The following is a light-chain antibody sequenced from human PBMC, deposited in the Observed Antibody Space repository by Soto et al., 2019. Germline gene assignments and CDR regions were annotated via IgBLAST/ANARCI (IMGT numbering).Light chain of an antibody. J-gene: IGKJ2*01. V-gene: IGKV1-39*01. CDR2: GAS. CDR3: QQSDTTPYT. CDR1: QNINSY. Sequence: DIQMTQSPSSLSAFVGDSVTITCRASQNINSYLNWYQQKRGKAPELLIFGASSLQSGVPSRFSGSGSGTAFTLTISSLAPEDFATYYCQQSDTTPYTFGQGTKLEI.